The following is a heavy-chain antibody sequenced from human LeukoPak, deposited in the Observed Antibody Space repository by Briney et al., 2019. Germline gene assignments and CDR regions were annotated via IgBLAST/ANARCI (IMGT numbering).Heavy chain of an antibody. V-gene: IGHV4-59*01. CDR1: GVSISNYY. D-gene: IGHD3-10*01. J-gene: IGHJ4*02. CDR2: IYYSGST. Sequence: SETLSLTCTVSGVSISNYYRSWIRQPPGKGLEWIGYIYYSGSTNYNPSLQSRATISVDPSKSQFSLRLSSVTAADTAVYYCARDYFGSGFFDYWGQGILVTVSS. CDR3: ARDYFGSGFFDY.